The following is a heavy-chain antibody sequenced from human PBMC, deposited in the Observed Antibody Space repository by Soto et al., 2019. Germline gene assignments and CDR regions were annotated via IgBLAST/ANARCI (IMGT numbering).Heavy chain of an antibody. V-gene: IGHV3-23*01. Sequence: EVQLLESGGGLVQPGGSLRLSCAASGFTFSSYAMNWVRQAPGKGLEWVSVISGTGGITYHADSVKGPFTISRDNSKNTLYLQMDSLRAEDTAVYFCAKEEAVISHYYYYSGMEVWGQGTTVTVSS. J-gene: IGHJ6*02. CDR1: GFTFSSYA. CDR2: ISGTGGIT. CDR3: AKEEAVISHYYYYSGMEV. D-gene: IGHD4-4*01.